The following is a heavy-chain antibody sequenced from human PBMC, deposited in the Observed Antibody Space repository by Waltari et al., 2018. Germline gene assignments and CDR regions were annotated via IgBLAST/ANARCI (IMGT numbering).Heavy chain of an antibody. D-gene: IGHD2-15*01. V-gene: IGHV1-24*01. J-gene: IGHJ3*02. CDR1: GYTLTELS. CDR3: ATGEVVVVAATPAFDI. CDR2: FDPEDGET. Sequence: QVQLVQSGAEVKKPGASVKVSCKVSGYTLTELSMHWVRQAPGKGLEWMGGFDPEDGETIYAQKFQGRVTMTEDTSTDTAYMELSSLGSEDTAVYYCATGEVVVVAATPAFDIWGQGTMVTVSS.